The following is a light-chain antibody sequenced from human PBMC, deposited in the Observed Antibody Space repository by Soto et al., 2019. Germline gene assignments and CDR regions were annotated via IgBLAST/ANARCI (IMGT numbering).Light chain of an antibody. CDR2: GNN. J-gene: IGLJ3*02. V-gene: IGLV1-40*01. CDR1: SSNIGAGYD. CDR3: QSYDSSLSVWV. Sequence: QSVLTQPPSVSGAPGQRVTISCTGSSSNIGAGYDVHWYHQLPGTAPKLLIYGNNNRPSGVPDRFSGSTSGTSASLAITGLQAEDDADYYCQSYDSSLSVWVFGGGTKLTVL.